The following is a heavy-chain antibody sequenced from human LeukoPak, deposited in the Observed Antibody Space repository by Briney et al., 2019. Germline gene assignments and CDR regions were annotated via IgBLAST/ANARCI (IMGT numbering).Heavy chain of an antibody. CDR3: ARRRSGYDFRLVY. V-gene: IGHV4-38-2*02. CDR1: GYSISSGYY. Sequence: SETLSLTCTVSGYSISSGYYWGWIRQPPGKGLEWIGEINHSGSTNYNPSLKSRVTISVDTSKNQFSLKLSSVTAADTAVYYCARRRSGYDFRLVYWGQGTLVTVSS. D-gene: IGHD5-12*01. CDR2: INHSGST. J-gene: IGHJ4*02.